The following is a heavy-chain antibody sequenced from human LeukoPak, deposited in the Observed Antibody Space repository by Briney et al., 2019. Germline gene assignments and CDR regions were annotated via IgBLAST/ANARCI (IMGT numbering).Heavy chain of an antibody. Sequence: GGSLRLSCAASGFTFSNYSMNWVRQAPGKGLEWVSAISGSGVTTHYAGSVKGRFSISRDNSKNTLYLQMNSLRAEDTALYYCAKKVVVGATSPYSDFQDWGQGTLVTVSS. V-gene: IGHV3-23*01. D-gene: IGHD1-26*01. CDR3: AKKVVVGATSPYSDFQD. CDR1: GFTFSNYS. CDR2: ISGSGVTT. J-gene: IGHJ1*01.